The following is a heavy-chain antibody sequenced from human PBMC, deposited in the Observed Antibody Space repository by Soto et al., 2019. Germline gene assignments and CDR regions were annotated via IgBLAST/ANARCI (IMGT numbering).Heavy chain of an antibody. CDR3: ARADQRYSSGRYYVY. CDR2: ISAYNGNT. CDR1: GYTFTSYG. J-gene: IGHJ4*02. D-gene: IGHD6-19*01. Sequence: GASVKVSCKASGYTFTSYGISWVRQAPGQGLEWMGWISAYNGNTNYAQKLQGRVTMTTDTSTSTAYMELRSLRSDDTAVYYCARADQRYSSGRYYVYWGQGTLVTVSS. V-gene: IGHV1-18*01.